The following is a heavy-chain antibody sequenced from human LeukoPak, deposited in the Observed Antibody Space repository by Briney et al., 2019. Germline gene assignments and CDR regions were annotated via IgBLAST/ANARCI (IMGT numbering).Heavy chain of an antibody. CDR1: GFTFSSYG. CDR2: ISYDGSNK. Sequence: GGSLRLSCAASGFTFSSYGMHWVRQAPGKGLEWVAVISYDGSNKYYADSVEGRFTISRDNSKNTLYLQMNSLRAEDTAVYYCAKFPTVVTAVAFDIWGQGTMVTVSS. CDR3: AKFPTVVTAVAFDI. J-gene: IGHJ3*02. D-gene: IGHD4-23*01. V-gene: IGHV3-30*18.